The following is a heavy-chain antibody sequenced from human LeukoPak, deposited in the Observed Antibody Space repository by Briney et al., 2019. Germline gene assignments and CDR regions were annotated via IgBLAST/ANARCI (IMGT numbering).Heavy chain of an antibody. Sequence: ASVKVSCKASGYTFTGYYMHWVRQAPGQGLEWMGWINPHSGGTDHAQKFQGRVTITADESTSTAYMELSSLRSEDTAVYYCARVKFGLGELSLYHYYYYYMDVWGKGTTVTISS. CDR1: GYTFTGYY. CDR3: ARVKFGLGELSLYHYYYYYMDV. V-gene: IGHV1-2*02. D-gene: IGHD3-16*02. CDR2: INPHSGGT. J-gene: IGHJ6*03.